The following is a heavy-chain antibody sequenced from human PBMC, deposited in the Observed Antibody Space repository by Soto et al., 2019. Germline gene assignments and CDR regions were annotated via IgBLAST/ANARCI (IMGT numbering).Heavy chain of an antibody. CDR3: ARHPQWTYCTNGVCYTGGPRAYDY. CDR1: GGSISSSSYY. V-gene: IGHV4-39*01. D-gene: IGHD2-8*01. Sequence: SETLSLTCTVSGGSISSSSYYWGWIRQPPGKGLEWIGSIYYSGSTYYNPSLKSRVTISVDTSKNQFSLKLSSVTAADTAVYYCARHPQWTYCTNGVCYTGGPRAYDYWGQGTLVTVSS. J-gene: IGHJ4*02. CDR2: IYYSGST.